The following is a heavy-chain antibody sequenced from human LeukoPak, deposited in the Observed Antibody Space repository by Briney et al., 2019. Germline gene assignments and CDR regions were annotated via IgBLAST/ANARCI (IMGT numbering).Heavy chain of an antibody. Sequence: PSETLSLTCAVYGESFSDYYWIWIRQPPGKGLEWIWEINHTGSTNYNPSLTSRVTISVDTSNNQFSLKLSSVTAADTAVYYCARGHRGLGKVVPAAIGYWGQGTLVTVSS. V-gene: IGHV4-34*01. D-gene: IGHD2-2*02. CDR2: INHTGST. J-gene: IGHJ4*02. CDR1: GESFSDYY. CDR3: ARGHRGLGKVVPAAIGY.